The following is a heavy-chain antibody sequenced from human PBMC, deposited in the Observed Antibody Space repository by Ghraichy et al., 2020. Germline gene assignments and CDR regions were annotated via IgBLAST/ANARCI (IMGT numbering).Heavy chain of an antibody. CDR3: TIPLSAERYSSSWYFRF. CDR1: GFTFSNAW. V-gene: IGHV3-15*07. D-gene: IGHD6-13*01. Sequence: GGSLRLSCAASGFTFSNAWMNWVRQAPGKGLEWVGRIKSKTDGGTTDYAAPVKGRFTISRDDSKNTLDLQMNSLKTEDTAVYYCTIPLSAERYSSSWYFRFWGQGTLVTVSS. J-gene: IGHJ2*01. CDR2: IKSKTDGGTT.